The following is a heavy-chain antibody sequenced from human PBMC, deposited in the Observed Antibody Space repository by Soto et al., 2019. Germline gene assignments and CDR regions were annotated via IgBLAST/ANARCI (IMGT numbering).Heavy chain of an antibody. D-gene: IGHD5-12*01. CDR2: IPYSSSPM. V-gene: IGHV3-48*02. CDR3: ARAKPFVRVATIIDY. J-gene: IGHJ4*02. CDR1: GFTFSSYS. Sequence: AGSLRLSCAASGFTFSSYSMNWVRQAQGKGLEWVASIPYSSSPMLFGDSVKGRFTISRDNARNSLYLQMNSLRDEDTAVYYCARAKPFVRVATIIDYWGQGTLVTVSS.